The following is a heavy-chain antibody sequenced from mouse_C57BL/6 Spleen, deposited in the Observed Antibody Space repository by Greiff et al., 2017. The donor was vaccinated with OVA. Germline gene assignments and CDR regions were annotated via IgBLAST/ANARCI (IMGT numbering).Heavy chain of an antibody. D-gene: IGHD2-4*01. J-gene: IGHJ3*01. Sequence: VQGVESGPGLVKPSQSLFLTCSITGFPITSGYYWIWIRQSPGKPLEWMGYITHSGETFYNPSLQSPISITRETSKNQFFLQLNSVTTEDTAMYYCAGDREGYDYVPWFAYWGQGTLVTVSA. V-gene: IGHV12-3*01. CDR2: ITHSGET. CDR3: AGDREGYDYVPWFAY. CDR1: GFPITSGYY.